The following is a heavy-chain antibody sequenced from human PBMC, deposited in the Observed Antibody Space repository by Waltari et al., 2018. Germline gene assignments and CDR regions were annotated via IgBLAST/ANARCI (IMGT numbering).Heavy chain of an antibody. CDR2: INHSGST. V-gene: IGHV4-34*01. CDR3: AGSAEGSNGMDV. CDR1: GGSLSGYY. Sequence: QVQLQQWGAGLLKPSETLSLTCAVYGGSLSGYYWSWIRQPPGKGLEWIGEINHSGSTNYNPSLKSRVTISVDTSKNQFSLKLSSVTAADTAVYYCAGSAEGSNGMDVWGQGTTVTVSS. J-gene: IGHJ6*02.